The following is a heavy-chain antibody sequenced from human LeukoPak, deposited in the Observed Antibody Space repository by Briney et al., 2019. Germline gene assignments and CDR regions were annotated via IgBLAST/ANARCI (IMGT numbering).Heavy chain of an antibody. Sequence: PGGSLRLSCAVSGFTFSHYAMSWVRQAPGTGLEWVGSLTDSGDATYYADSVKGRLTNSRDNSNSTLYLHSSGLSDEDTAVYYCARGYSHNSGGWLDPWGQGTLVTVSP. CDR3: ARGYSHNSGGWLDP. CDR2: LTDSGDAT. D-gene: IGHD5-12*01. J-gene: IGHJ5*02. CDR1: GFTFSHYA. V-gene: IGHV3-23*01.